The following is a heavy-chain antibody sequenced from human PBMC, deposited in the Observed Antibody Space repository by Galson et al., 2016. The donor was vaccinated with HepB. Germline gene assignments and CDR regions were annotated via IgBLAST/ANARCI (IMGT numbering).Heavy chain of an antibody. D-gene: IGHD1-26*01. CDR3: GRGDIVGAIFDY. J-gene: IGHJ4*02. CDR2: ISSSSSYI. V-gene: IGHV3-21*01. Sequence: SLRLSCAASGFTFSSYSMNWVRQAPGKGLEWVSSISSSSSYIYYADSVKGRFTISSDNAKNSLYLQMNGLRAEDTAVYYCGRGDIVGAIFDYWGQGTLVTVSS. CDR1: GFTFSSYS.